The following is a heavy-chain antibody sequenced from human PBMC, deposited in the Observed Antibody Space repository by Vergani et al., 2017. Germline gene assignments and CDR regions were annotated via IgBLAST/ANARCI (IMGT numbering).Heavy chain of an antibody. J-gene: IGHJ4*02. V-gene: IGHV3-21*01. Sequence: EVQLVESGGGLVKPGGSLRLSCAASGFTFSSYSMNWVRQAPGKGLEWVSSISSSSSYIYYADSVKGRFTISRDNAKNSLYLQMNSLRAEDTAVYYCARYHGSKVGLYPFDYWGQGSLVTVSS. CDR1: GFTFSSYS. CDR2: ISSSSSYI. CDR3: ARYHGSKVGLYPFDY. D-gene: IGHD1-26*01.